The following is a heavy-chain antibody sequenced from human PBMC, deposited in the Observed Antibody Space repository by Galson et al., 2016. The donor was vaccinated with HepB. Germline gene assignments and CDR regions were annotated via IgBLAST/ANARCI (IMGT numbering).Heavy chain of an antibody. CDR1: GYTFNHYV. D-gene: IGHD6-19*01. J-gene: IGHJ4*02. CDR3: ARGSKTAGVD. V-gene: IGHV1-18*01. Sequence: SVKVSCKASGYTFNHYVITWVRQAPGQGLEWLGWSSGDSTNTPRAQSVLGRITMTADTSTNTAYMELRSLRSDDTAVYYCARGSKTAGVDWGQGTLVTVSS. CDR2: SSGDSTNT.